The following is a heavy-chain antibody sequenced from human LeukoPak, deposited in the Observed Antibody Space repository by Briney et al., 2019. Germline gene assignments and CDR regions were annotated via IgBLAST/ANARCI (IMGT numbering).Heavy chain of an antibody. D-gene: IGHD6-19*01. V-gene: IGHV1-18*01. Sequence: GASVKVSCKASGYTFTSCGISWVRQAPGQGLEWMGWISAYNGNTNYAQKLQGRVTMTTDTSTSTAYMELRSLRSDDTAVYYCARVGSSGWHEDYYFDYWGQGTLVTVSS. CDR2: ISAYNGNT. J-gene: IGHJ4*02. CDR3: ARVGSSGWHEDYYFDY. CDR1: GYTFTSCG.